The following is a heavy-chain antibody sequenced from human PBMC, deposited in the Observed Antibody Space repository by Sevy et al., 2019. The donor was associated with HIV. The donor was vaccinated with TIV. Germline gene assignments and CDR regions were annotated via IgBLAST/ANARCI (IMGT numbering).Heavy chain of an antibody. D-gene: IGHD2-2*01. CDR1: GYTFTSYY. V-gene: IGHV1-46*03. J-gene: IGHJ6*03. CDR2: INPSGGST. CDR3: ARDPGLLGYCSSTSCYGSYYYYMDV. Sequence: ASVKVSCKASGYTFTSYYMHWVRQAPGQGLEWMGIINPSGGSTSYAQKFQGRVTMTRDTSTSTVYMELSSRRSEDTAVYYCARDPGLLGYCSSTSCYGSYYYYMDVWGKGTTVTVSS.